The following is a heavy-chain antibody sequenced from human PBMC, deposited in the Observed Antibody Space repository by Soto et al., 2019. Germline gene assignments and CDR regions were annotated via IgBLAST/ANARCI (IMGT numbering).Heavy chain of an antibody. CDR3: AKASTTWNYDDVLDI. CDR1: GFTFSNYA. V-gene: IGHV3-23*01. D-gene: IGHD1-7*01. Sequence: EVQLLESGGGLVQPGGSLTLSCAASGFTFSNYAMSWVRQAPGKGLEWVSGISGSGGSTYYADSVKGRFTISRDNSKNTLYMQMNKLRAEDTAVYYCAKASTTWNYDDVLDIWGQGTMVTVSS. CDR2: ISGSGGST. J-gene: IGHJ3*02.